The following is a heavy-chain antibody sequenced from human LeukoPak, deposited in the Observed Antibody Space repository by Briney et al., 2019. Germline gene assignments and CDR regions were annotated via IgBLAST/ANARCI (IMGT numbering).Heavy chain of an antibody. CDR3: AREYSSSLNDY. CDR2: IKSKTDGGTT. CDR1: GFTFSNAW. D-gene: IGHD6-13*01. Sequence: PGGSLRLSCAASGFTFSNAWMSWVRQAPGKGLEWVGRIKSKTDGGTTDYAAPVKGRFTISRDDSKNTLYLQMNSLRAEDTAVYYCAREYSSSLNDYWGQGTLVTVSS. J-gene: IGHJ4*02. V-gene: IGHV3-15*01.